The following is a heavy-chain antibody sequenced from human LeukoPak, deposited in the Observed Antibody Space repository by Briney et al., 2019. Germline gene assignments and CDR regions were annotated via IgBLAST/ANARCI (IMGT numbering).Heavy chain of an antibody. CDR2: TNPNSGNT. V-gene: IGHV1-8*03. J-gene: IGHJ4*02. CDR3: ARGRYCSSTSCYSFDY. Sequence: GASVKVSCKASGYTFTSYDINWVRQATGQGLEWMGWTNPNSGNTGYAQMFQGRVTITRNTSISTAYMELSSLRSEDTAVYYCARGRYCSSTSCYSFDYWGQGTLVTVSS. D-gene: IGHD2-2*02. CDR1: GYTFTSYD.